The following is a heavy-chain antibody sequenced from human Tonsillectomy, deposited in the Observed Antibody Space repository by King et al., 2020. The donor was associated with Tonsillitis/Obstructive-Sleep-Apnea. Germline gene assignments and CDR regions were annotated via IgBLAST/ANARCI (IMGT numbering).Heavy chain of an antibody. CDR1: GFTFSNAW. D-gene: IGHD1-20*01. J-gene: IGHJ3*02. CDR2: IISKTDGGTT. Sequence: VQLVESGGGLVKPGGSLRLSCAVSGFTFSNAWMGWVRQAPGKGLEWGGRIISKTDGGTTDYAAPVKGRFTVSGDDSKNTLYLQMNSLKTEDTAVYYCTASLTEGAFDIWGQGTMVTVSS. V-gene: IGHV3-15*01. CDR3: TASLTEGAFDI.